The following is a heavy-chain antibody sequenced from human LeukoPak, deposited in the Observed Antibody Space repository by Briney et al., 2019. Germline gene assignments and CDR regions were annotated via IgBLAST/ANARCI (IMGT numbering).Heavy chain of an antibody. D-gene: IGHD3-10*01. V-gene: IGHV4-39*01. CDR2: IFYSGST. J-gene: IGHJ5*02. CDR3: ARQGITMVRGAT. CDR1: GGSIISSSYY. Sequence: PSETLSLTCTVSGGSIISSSYYWGWIRQPPGKGLEWIGSIFYSGSTYSNPSLKSRVTIPVDTSKNQFSLKLSSVTAADTAVYYCARQGITMVRGATWGQGTLVTVSS.